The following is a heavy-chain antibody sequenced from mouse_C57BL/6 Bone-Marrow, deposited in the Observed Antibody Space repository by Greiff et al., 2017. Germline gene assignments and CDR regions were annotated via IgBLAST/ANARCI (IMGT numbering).Heavy chain of an antibody. CDR1: GFTFSDYG. D-gene: IGHD1-1*01. CDR3: ARPRGSSLNAMDY. V-gene: IGHV5-17*01. J-gene: IGHJ4*01. CDR2: ISSGSSTI. Sequence: VQLKEPGGGLVKPGGSLKLSCAASGFTFSDYGMHWVRQAPEKGLEWVAYISSGSSTIYYADTVKGRFTISRDNAKNTLFLQMTRLRSEDTAKYYCARPRGSSLNAMDYWGQGTSVTVSS.